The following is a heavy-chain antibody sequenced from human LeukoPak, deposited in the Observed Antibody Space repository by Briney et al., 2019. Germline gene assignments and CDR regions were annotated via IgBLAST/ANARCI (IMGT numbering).Heavy chain of an antibody. V-gene: IGHV4-4*07. CDR3: ERDGYYDILTGYYYYYMDV. Sequence: SETLSLTCTVSGASISPYYWSWIRQPAGKGLEWIGRIYTSGSTNYNTSLKSRVTISVDTSKNQFSLKLSSVTAADTAVYYCERDGYYDILTGYYYYYMDVWDKGTTVTVSS. J-gene: IGHJ6*03. CDR2: IYTSGST. CDR1: GASISPYY. D-gene: IGHD3-9*01.